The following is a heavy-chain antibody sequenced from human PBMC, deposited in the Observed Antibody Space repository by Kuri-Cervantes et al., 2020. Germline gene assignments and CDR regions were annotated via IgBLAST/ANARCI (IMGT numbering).Heavy chain of an antibody. CDR1: GYTFTRYG. Sequence: ASVKVSCKSSGYTFTRYGISWVRPAPGQGLEWVGWISAYNGNKNYAQKLQGRVTMTTDTSSITAYMEVRSLRSDGTAVYYCARGPGFGVVIMPTHYMVVWGKGTAVTVSS. V-gene: IGHV1-18*01. J-gene: IGHJ6*03. D-gene: IGHD3-3*01. CDR2: ISAYNGNK. CDR3: ARGPGFGVVIMPTHYMVV.